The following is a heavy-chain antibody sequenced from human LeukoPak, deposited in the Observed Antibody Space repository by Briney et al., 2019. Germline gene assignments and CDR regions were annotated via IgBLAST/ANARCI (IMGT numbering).Heavy chain of an antibody. CDR1: GFTVSSNY. J-gene: IGHJ4*02. D-gene: IGHD5-18*01. CDR3: AAGYNYGYLDY. CDR2: IYSGGST. Sequence: PGGSLRLSCAASGFTVSSNYMSWVRQAPGKGLEWVSVIYSGGSTFYADSVKGRFTISRDSSKNTLYLQMNSLRAEDTAVFYCAAGYNYGYLDYWGRGTLVTVSS. V-gene: IGHV3-66*01.